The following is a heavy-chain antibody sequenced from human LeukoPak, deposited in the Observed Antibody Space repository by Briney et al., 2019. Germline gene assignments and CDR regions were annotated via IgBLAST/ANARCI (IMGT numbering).Heavy chain of an antibody. Sequence: PGRSLRLSCAASGFTCDDYAMHWGRQAPGKGLEWVSGISWNSGSIGYADSVKGRFTISRDNAKNSLYLQMNSLRAEDTALYYCAKDTTYSSSWYDYWGQGTLVTVSS. V-gene: IGHV3-9*01. D-gene: IGHD6-13*01. CDR3: AKDTTYSSSWYDY. J-gene: IGHJ4*02. CDR1: GFTCDDYA. CDR2: ISWNSGSI.